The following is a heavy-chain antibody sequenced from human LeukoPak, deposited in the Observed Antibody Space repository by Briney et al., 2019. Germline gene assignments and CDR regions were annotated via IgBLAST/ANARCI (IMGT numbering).Heavy chain of an antibody. CDR1: GGSISSSSYY. V-gene: IGHV4-39*01. D-gene: IGHD3-10*01. Sequence: SETLSLTCTVSGGSISSSSYYWGWIRQPPGKGLEWIGSIYYSGSTYYNPSLKSRVTISVDTSKNQFSLKLSSVTAADTAVYYCARGPRGYYGSGTLRTFDIWGQGTMVTVSS. CDR3: ARGPRGYYGSGTLRTFDI. J-gene: IGHJ3*02. CDR2: IYYSGST.